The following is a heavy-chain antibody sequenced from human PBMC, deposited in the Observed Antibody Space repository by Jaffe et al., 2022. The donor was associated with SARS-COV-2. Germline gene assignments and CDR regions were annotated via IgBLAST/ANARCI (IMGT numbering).Heavy chain of an antibody. CDR2: ISYDGSNK. CDR3: ARGDVAVAGILDY. D-gene: IGHD6-19*01. Sequence: QVQLVESGGGVVQPGRSLRLSCAASGFTFSSYAMHWVRQAPGKGLEWVAVISYDGSNKYYADSVKGRFTISRDNSKNTLYLQMNSLRAEDTAVYYCARGDVAVAGILDYWGQGTLVTVSS. J-gene: IGHJ4*02. V-gene: IGHV3-30-3*01. CDR1: GFTFSSYA.